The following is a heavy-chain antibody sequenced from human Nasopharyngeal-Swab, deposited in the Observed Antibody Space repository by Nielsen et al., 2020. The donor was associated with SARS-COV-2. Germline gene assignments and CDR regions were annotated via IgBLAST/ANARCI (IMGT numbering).Heavy chain of an antibody. CDR2: INSDGSST. Sequence: GGSLRLSCAASGFTFSSYWMHWVRQAPGKGLVWVSRINSDGSSTSYADSVKGRFTISRDNAKKTLYLQMNSLRAEDTAVYYCARYSSSWGFSDFWGQGTLVTFSS. CDR1: GFTFSSYW. D-gene: IGHD6-13*01. J-gene: IGHJ4*02. V-gene: IGHV3-74*01. CDR3: ARYSSSWGFSDF.